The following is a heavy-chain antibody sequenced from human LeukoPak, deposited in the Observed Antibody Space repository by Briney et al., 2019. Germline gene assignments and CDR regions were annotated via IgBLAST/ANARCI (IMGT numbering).Heavy chain of an antibody. J-gene: IGHJ5*02. CDR2: IYHSGST. D-gene: IGHD6-13*01. CDR1: GGSISSGGYY. V-gene: IGHV4-30-2*01. Sequence: SETLSLTCTVSGGSISSGGYYWSWIRQPPGKGLEWIGYIYHSGSTYYNPSLKSRVTISVDRSKNQFSLKLSSVTAADTAVYYCARGLIAAAAQPDWFDPWGQGTLVTVSS. CDR3: ARGLIAAAAQPDWFDP.